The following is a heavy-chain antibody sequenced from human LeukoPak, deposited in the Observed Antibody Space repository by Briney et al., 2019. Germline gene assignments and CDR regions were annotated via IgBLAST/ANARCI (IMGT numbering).Heavy chain of an antibody. CDR2: ISGSGGST. J-gene: IGHJ4*02. D-gene: IGHD3-22*01. Sequence: PGGSLRLSCAASGFTFSSYAMSWVRQAPGKGLEWVSAISGSGGSTYYADSVKGRFTISGDNSKNTLYLQMNSLRAEDTAVYYCAKDCSGVVTTGANDYWGQGTLVTVSS. CDR3: AKDCSGVVTTGANDY. V-gene: IGHV3-23*01. CDR1: GFTFSSYA.